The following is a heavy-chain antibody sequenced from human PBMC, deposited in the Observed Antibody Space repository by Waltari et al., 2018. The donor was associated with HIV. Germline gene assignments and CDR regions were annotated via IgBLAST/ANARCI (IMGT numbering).Heavy chain of an antibody. V-gene: IGHV3-7*01. J-gene: IGHJ4*02. D-gene: IGHD6-19*01. Sequence: GQLVESGGGLVQPEGCLRLSRAASGLPLRSYGVCRGRQAPGKGLEWVANIRQDRSEKYYVDSVKGRFTISRDNAKNSLYLQMNSLRAEDTAVYYCARVITGYSSGWKYYYFDYWGQGTLVTVSS. CDR2: IRQDRSEK. CDR3: ARVITGYSSGWKYYYFDY. CDR1: GLPLRSYG.